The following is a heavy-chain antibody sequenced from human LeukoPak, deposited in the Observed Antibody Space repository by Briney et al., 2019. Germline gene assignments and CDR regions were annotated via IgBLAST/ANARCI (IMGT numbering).Heavy chain of an antibody. CDR2: IYDSGST. J-gene: IGHJ4*02. CDR1: GGSIRSSYYY. CDR3: ASLSSSSDY. V-gene: IGHV4-39*01. Sequence: SETLSLTCTVSGGSIRSSYYYWGWIRQPPGKGLEWIGSIYDSGSTYYNPSLKSRVTISVDTSKNQFSLKLNSVTAADTAVYYCASLSSSSDYWGQGTLVTVSS. D-gene: IGHD6-13*01.